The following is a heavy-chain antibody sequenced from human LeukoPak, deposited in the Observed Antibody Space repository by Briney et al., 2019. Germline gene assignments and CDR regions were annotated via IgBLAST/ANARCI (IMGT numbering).Heavy chain of an antibody. CDR1: GFTFSSSA. Sequence: ESGGSLRLSCAASGFTFSSSAMSWVRQAPGKGLEWVSSISGSGDSTYYADSVKGRFTISRDNSKNTLYLQMNSLRAEDTAVYYCARDYWDHFDYWGQGTLVTVSS. CDR3: ARDYWDHFDY. D-gene: IGHD1-26*01. V-gene: IGHV3-23*01. J-gene: IGHJ4*02. CDR2: ISGSGDST.